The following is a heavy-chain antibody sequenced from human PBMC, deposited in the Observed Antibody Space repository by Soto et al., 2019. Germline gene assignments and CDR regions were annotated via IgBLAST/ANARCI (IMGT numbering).Heavy chain of an antibody. Sequence: SETLSLTCTVSRGSISSYYWSWIRQPPGKGLEWIGYIHNSGDTNYNPSLKSRVTISVDTSKNHFSLKMSSVTAADTAVYYCARSDCSGGSCHVNVFDIWGQGTMVTVSS. V-gene: IGHV4-59*01. D-gene: IGHD2-15*01. CDR2: IHNSGDT. J-gene: IGHJ3*02. CDR1: RGSISSYY. CDR3: ARSDCSGGSCHVNVFDI.